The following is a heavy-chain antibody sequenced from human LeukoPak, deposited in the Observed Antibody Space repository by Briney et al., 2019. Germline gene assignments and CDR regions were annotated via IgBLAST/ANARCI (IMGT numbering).Heavy chain of an antibody. CDR3: ARGPYDYVWGSYRYHPFDY. CDR2: INHSGST. Sequence: TSETLSLTCAVYGGSFSGYYWSWIRQPLGKGLEWIGEINHSGSTNYNPSLKSRVTISVDTSKNQFSLKLSSVTAADTAVYYCARGPYDYVWGSYRYHPFDYWGQGTLVTVSS. J-gene: IGHJ4*02. V-gene: IGHV4-34*01. D-gene: IGHD3-16*02. CDR1: GGSFSGYY.